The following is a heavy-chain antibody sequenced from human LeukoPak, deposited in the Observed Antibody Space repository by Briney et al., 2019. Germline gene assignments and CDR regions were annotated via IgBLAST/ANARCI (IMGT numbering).Heavy chain of an antibody. D-gene: IGHD3-10*01. V-gene: IGHV3-23*01. CDR1: GFTFSSYA. CDR2: ISGSGGST. CDR3: AKVHNTMVRGVIILVGYYYGMDV. Sequence: GGSLRLSCAASGFTFSSYAMSWVRQAPGKGLEWVSAISGSGGSTYYADSAKGRFTISRDNSKNTLYLQMNSLRAEDTAVYYCAKVHNTMVRGVIILVGYYYGMDVWGQGTTVTVSS. J-gene: IGHJ6*02.